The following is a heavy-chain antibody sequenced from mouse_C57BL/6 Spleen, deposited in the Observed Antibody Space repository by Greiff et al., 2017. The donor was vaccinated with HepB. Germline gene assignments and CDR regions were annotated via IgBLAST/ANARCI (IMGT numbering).Heavy chain of an antibody. CDR1: GFTFSSYT. D-gene: IGHD1-1*01. CDR2: ISGGGGNT. V-gene: IGHV5-9*01. CDR3: ARHNYGPYYFDY. J-gene: IGHJ2*01. Sequence: EVQLVESGGGLVKPGGSLKLSCAASGFTFSSYTMSWVRQTPEKRLEWVATISGGGGNTYYPDSVKGRFTISRDNAKNTLYLQMSSLRSEDTALYYCARHNYGPYYFDYWGQGTTLTVSS.